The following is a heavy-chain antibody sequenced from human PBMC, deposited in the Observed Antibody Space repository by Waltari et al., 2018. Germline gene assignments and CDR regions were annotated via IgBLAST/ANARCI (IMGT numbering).Heavy chain of an antibody. V-gene: IGHV4-31*01. Sequence: QVQLQESGPGLVKPSQTLSLTCTVSGGSISSGGYYWSWIRQHPGKGLEWIGYIYYIGSTYCNPSLKRLVTMTVETSKNQCSLTLSSVTAADTAVYYCARNNCYYDSSGDQNTQDWFDPWGQGTLVTVSS. CDR1: GGSISSGGYY. CDR3: ARNNCYYDSSGDQNTQDWFDP. CDR2: IYYIGST. J-gene: IGHJ5*01. D-gene: IGHD3-22*01.